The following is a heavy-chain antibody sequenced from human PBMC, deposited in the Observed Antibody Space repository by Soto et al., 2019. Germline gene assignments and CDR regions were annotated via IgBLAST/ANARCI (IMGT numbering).Heavy chain of an antibody. CDR3: ARGLLQEYYYYYYMDV. CDR1: GFTFSSYW. Sequence: GGSLRLSCAASGFTFSSYWMSWVRQAPGKGLEWVANIKQDGSEKYYVDSVKGRFTISRDNAKNSLYLQMNSLRAEDTAVYYCARGLLQEYYYYYYMDVWGKGTTVTVSS. V-gene: IGHV3-7*01. J-gene: IGHJ6*03. D-gene: IGHD2-15*01. CDR2: IKQDGSEK.